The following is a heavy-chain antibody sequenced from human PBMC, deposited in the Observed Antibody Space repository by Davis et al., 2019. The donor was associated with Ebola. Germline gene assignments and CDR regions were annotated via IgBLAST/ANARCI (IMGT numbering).Heavy chain of an antibody. CDR2: INHSGST. D-gene: IGHD5-18*01. CDR1: GGSFSGYY. V-gene: IGHV4-34*01. J-gene: IGHJ4*02. Sequence: SETLSPTCAVYGGSFSGYYWRWNRQPPGKGLEWTGEINHSGSTNYNPSLKSLVTISVDTSKNQFSLKLSSVTAAATAVYYCTRGRRYSYGPPRYWGQGTLVTVSS. CDR3: TRGRRYSYGPPRY.